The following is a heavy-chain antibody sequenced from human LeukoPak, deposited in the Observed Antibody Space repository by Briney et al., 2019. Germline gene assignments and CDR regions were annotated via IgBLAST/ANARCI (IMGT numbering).Heavy chain of an antibody. CDR1: GGTFSSYA. J-gene: IGHJ6*02. CDR3: ARDGYNLPFYYGMDV. CDR2: IIPIFGTA. Sequence: ASVKVSCKAPGGTFSSYAISWVRQAPGQGLEWMGGIIPIFGTANYAQKFQGRVTITADESTSTAYMELSSLRSEDTAVYYCARDGYNLPFYYGMDVWGQGTTVTVSS. D-gene: IGHD5-24*01. V-gene: IGHV1-69*13.